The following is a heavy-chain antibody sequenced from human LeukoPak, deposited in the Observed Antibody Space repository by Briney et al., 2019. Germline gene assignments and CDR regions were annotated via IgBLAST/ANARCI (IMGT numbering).Heavy chain of an antibody. Sequence: PSETLSLTCTVSGDSITSYYWSWIRQPPGKGLEWIGYIYYSGSTTYNPSLKSRVTISVDTSKNQFSLKLSSVTAADTAVYYCAKGFDAFDIWGQGTMVTVSS. V-gene: IGHV4-59*01. D-gene: IGHD3-10*01. CDR2: IYYSGST. CDR3: AKGFDAFDI. CDR1: GDSITSYY. J-gene: IGHJ3*02.